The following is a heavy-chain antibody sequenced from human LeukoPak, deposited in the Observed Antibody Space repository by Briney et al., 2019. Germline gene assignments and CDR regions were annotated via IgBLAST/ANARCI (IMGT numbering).Heavy chain of an antibody. D-gene: IGHD6-13*01. J-gene: IGHJ4*02. CDR2: IYTSGST. Sequence: SETLSLTCTVSGGSISSYYWSWIRQPPGKGLEWIGYIYTSGSTNYNPSLKSRVTISVDTSKNQFSLKLSSVTAADTAVYYCARDVGSSWYYFDYWGQGTLVTVSS. CDR1: GGSISSYY. CDR3: ARDVGSSWYYFDY. V-gene: IGHV4-4*09.